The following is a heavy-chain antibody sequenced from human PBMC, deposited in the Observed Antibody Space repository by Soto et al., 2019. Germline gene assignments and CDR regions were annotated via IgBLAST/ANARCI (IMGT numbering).Heavy chain of an antibody. CDR2: ISGSGGST. Sequence: EVQLLESGGGLVQPGGSLRLSCAASGFTFSSYAMSWVRQAPGKGLEWVSAISGSGGSTYYADSVKGRITISRDNSKNTLYLQMNSLRADDTAVYYCAKGLTLVVVPGMDVWGQGTTVTVSS. V-gene: IGHV3-23*01. J-gene: IGHJ6*02. D-gene: IGHD3-22*01. CDR1: GFTFSSYA. CDR3: AKGLTLVVVPGMDV.